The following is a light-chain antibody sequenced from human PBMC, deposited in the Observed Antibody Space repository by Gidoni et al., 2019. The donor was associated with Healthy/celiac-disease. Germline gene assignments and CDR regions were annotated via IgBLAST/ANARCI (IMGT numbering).Light chain of an antibody. V-gene: IGKV2-28*01. Sequence: DIVMTQSPLALPVTPGEPDSISCRSSQSLLHSNGYNYLDWYLQKPGQSPQLLIYLGSNRASGVPDRFSGSGSGTDFTLNISRVEAEDVGVYYCIQALQPPWTFXQXTKVXIK. CDR1: QSLLHSNGYNY. CDR2: LGS. J-gene: IGKJ1*01. CDR3: IQALQPPWT.